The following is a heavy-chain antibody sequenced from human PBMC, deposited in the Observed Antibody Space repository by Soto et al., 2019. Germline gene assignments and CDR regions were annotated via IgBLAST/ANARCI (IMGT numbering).Heavy chain of an antibody. V-gene: IGHV3-23*01. CDR2: TGGGIGP. J-gene: IGHJ4*02. CDR1: GFPFSNYA. CDR3: AKMPDGVNSNSPYC. D-gene: IGHD4-4*01. Sequence: EVQLLESGGGLVQPGESLKLACAASGFPFSNYAMSWVRQAPGKGLEWVSTTGGGIGPYYADSVKGRFTISRDNSKNTLYLQMNSLRAEDTAIYYCAKMPDGVNSNSPYCWGPGTLLTVSS.